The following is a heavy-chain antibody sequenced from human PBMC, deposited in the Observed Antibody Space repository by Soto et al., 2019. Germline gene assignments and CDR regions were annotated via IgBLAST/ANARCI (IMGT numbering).Heavy chain of an antibody. V-gene: IGHV4-30-4*01. Sequence: QVQLQESRPGLVKPSQTLSLTCTVSGGSISSGDYYWSLIRQPPAKGLEWIGYIYYSGSTYYNPSLKSRVTISVDTSKNQFSLKLSSVTAADTAVYYCASRWSAADNWFDPWGQGTLVTVSS. CDR2: IYYSGST. J-gene: IGHJ5*02. D-gene: IGHD6-13*01. CDR3: ASRWSAADNWFDP. CDR1: GGSISSGDYY.